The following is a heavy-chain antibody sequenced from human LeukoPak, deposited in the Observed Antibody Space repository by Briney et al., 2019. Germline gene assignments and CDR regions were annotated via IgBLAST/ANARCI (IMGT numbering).Heavy chain of an antibody. CDR3: ARDNRFLEPNFDY. Sequence: SVKVSCKASGGTFSSYAISWVRQAPGQGLEWMGGIIPIFGTANYAQKFQGRVTITADKSTSTAYMELSSLRSEDTAVYYCARDNRFLEPNFDYWGQGTLVTVSS. J-gene: IGHJ4*02. V-gene: IGHV1-69*06. CDR1: GGTFSSYA. D-gene: IGHD3-3*01. CDR2: IIPIFGTA.